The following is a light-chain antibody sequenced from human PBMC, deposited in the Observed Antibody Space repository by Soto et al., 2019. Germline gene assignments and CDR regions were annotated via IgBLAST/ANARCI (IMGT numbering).Light chain of an antibody. V-gene: IGKV3-11*01. J-gene: IGKJ4*01. CDR3: QQRSNWLFT. CDR2: DAS. Sequence: EIVLTQSPATLSLSPGERATLSCRASQSVSSYLGWYQQKPGQAPRLLIYDASNRATGIPARFSGSGSGTDFTLTISSLEPEDFAVYYCQQRSNWLFTFGGGTKVEIK. CDR1: QSVSSY.